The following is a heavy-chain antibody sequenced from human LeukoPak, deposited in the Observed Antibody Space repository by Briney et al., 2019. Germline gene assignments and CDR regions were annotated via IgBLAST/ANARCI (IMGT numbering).Heavy chain of an antibody. Sequence: SETLSLTCTVSGGSMSSYYWSWIRPSPGKGLEWIGHIYYSGSTNCNPSLKSRVTISVDTSKNQLSLGLSSVTAADTAVYYCARVTGPHAFDIWGQGTLVTVSS. CDR3: ARVTGPHAFDI. V-gene: IGHV4-59*01. CDR2: IYYSGST. J-gene: IGHJ3*02. D-gene: IGHD3-9*01. CDR1: GGSMSSYY.